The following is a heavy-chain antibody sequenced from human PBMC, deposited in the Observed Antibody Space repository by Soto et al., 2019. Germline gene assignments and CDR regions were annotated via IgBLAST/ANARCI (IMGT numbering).Heavy chain of an antibody. J-gene: IGHJ4*02. Sequence: QLQLQESGPGLVKPSETLSLTCTVSGGSISSSSYYWGWIRQPPGKGLEWIGSIYYSGSTYYNPSLKSRVTISVDTAKNQCPLKLRSVTAADTAVYYCARHSRSSGWFGAFDYWGQGTLVTVSS. CDR2: IYYSGST. D-gene: IGHD6-19*01. V-gene: IGHV4-39*01. CDR1: GGSISSSSYY. CDR3: ARHSRSSGWFGAFDY.